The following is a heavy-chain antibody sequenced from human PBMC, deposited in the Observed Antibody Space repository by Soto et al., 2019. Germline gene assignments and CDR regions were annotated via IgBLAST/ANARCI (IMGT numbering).Heavy chain of an antibody. D-gene: IGHD1-26*01. CDR1: GFTFDDYG. J-gene: IGHJ6*02. CDR2: INWNGGST. CDR3: ARDKSGSAPGGYYGMDV. Sequence: PGGSLRLSCAASGFTFDDYGMSWVRQAPGKGLEWVSGINWNGGSTGYADSVKGRFTISRDNAKNSLYLQMNSLRAEDTAVYYCARDKSGSAPGGYYGMDVWGQGTTVTVSS. V-gene: IGHV3-20*04.